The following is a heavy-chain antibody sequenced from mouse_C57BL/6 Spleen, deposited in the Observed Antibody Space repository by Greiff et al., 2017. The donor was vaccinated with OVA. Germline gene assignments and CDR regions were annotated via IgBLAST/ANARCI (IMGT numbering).Heavy chain of an antibody. CDR3: TRKGITTVYWYFDV. V-gene: IGHV1-5*01. J-gene: IGHJ1*03. D-gene: IGHD1-1*01. Sequence: VQLKQSGTVLARPGASVKMSCKTSGYTFTSYWMHWVKQRPGQGLEWIGAIYPGNSDTSYNQKFKGKAKLTAVTSASTAYMELSSLTNEDSAVDYCTRKGITTVYWYFDVWGTGTTVTVSS. CDR2: IYPGNSDT. CDR1: GYTFTSYW.